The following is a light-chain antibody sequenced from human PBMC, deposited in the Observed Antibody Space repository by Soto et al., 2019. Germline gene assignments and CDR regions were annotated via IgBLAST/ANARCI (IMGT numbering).Light chain of an antibody. Sequence: QSVLTQPAYVSASPGQWITISCPGTDIDVGSHNLVSWYQLHPGKAPKLMIYEVTKRPSGVTNRFSGSKSGNTASLTIAGLQAEDEADYYCCSYAVSNTYLFGNGTKVTGL. CDR2: EVT. CDR1: DIDVGSHNL. V-gene: IGLV2-23*02. CDR3: CSYAVSNTYL. J-gene: IGLJ1*01.